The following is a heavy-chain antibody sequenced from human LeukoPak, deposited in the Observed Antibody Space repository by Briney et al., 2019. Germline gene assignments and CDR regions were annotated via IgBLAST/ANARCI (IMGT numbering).Heavy chain of an antibody. CDR1: GFTFSNYW. V-gene: IGHV3-7*01. CDR3: ARWRYYDRRRGFDI. Sequence: GGSLRLSCAASGFTFSNYWMSWVRQAPGKGLEWVANIKQDGSEKYYVDSVKGRFTISRDNAKNSLYLQMNSLRAEDTAVYYCARWRYYDRRRGFDIWGQGTMVTVSS. CDR2: IKQDGSEK. J-gene: IGHJ3*02. D-gene: IGHD3-22*01.